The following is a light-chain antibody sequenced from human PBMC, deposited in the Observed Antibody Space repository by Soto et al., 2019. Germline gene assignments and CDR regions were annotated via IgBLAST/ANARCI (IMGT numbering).Light chain of an antibody. V-gene: IGLV2-14*03. CDR1: SSDVGGSNF. Sequence: VLTQPASVSDSPGQSITISCTGTSSDVGGSNFVSWYQQHPGKPPKLIIYDVANRPSGVSNRFSGSKSGSTASLIISRLQTEDEADYYCVSYTSSTTYVFGTGTKVTVL. CDR3: VSYTSSTTYV. CDR2: DVA. J-gene: IGLJ1*01.